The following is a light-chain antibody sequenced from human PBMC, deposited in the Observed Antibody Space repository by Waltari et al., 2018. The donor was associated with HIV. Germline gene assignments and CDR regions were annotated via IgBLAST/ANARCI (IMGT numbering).Light chain of an antibody. CDR2: EVS. J-gene: IGLJ2*01. Sequence: QSALTQPPAASGSPGQSITISCTGTSRDVGNYNYVSWYQQHPGKAPKVMIYEVSNRPSGVSNRFSGSKSGNTASLTISGLQAEDEADYYCSSYTSSSTVVFGGGTKLTVL. V-gene: IGLV2-14*01. CDR1: SRDVGNYNY. CDR3: SSYTSSSTVV.